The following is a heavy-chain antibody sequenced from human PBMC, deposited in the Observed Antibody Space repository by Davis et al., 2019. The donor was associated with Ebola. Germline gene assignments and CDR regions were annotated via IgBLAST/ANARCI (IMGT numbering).Heavy chain of an antibody. CDR1: GFTFDDYT. J-gene: IGHJ2*01. V-gene: IGHV3-9*01. Sequence: PGGSLRLSCAASGFTFDDYTMHWVRQAPGKGLEWVSGISWNSGSIGYADSVKGRFTISRDNAKNSLYLQMNSLRAEDTALYYCAKGVAAAGDYWYFDLWGRGTLVTVSS. CDR3: AKGVAAAGDYWYFDL. CDR2: ISWNSGSI. D-gene: IGHD6-13*01.